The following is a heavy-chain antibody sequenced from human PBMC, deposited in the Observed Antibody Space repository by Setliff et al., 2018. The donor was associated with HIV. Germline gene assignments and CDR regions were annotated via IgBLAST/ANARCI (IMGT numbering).Heavy chain of an antibody. D-gene: IGHD3-22*01. Sequence: ASVKVSCKASGSTFTSYYLHWVRQAPGQGLEWMGMINPSGGSASYAQKFQGRVTMSRDTSTSTVYMELSSLRSEDTAVYYCARDYFDSSAYHYGFGAFDIWGQGTMVT. V-gene: IGHV1-46*01. CDR3: ARDYFDSSAYHYGFGAFDI. CDR2: INPSGGSA. CDR1: GSTFTSYY. J-gene: IGHJ3*02.